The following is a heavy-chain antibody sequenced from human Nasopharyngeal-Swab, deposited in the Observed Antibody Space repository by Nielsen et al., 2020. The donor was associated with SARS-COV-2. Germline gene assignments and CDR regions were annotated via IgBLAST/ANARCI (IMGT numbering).Heavy chain of an antibody. J-gene: IGHJ6*02. Sequence: SETLSLTCTVSGGSISSSSYYWGWIRQPPGKGLEWIGSIYYSGSTNYNPSLKSRVTISVDTSKNQFSLKLSSVTAADTAVYYCARLVTIYYYYGMDVWGQGTTVTVSS. CDR1: GGSISSSSYY. D-gene: IGHD5-18*01. CDR2: IYYSGST. CDR3: ARLVTIYYYYGMDV. V-gene: IGHV4-39*07.